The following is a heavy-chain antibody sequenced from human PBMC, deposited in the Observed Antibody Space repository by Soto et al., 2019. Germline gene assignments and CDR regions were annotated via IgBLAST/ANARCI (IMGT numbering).Heavy chain of an antibody. D-gene: IGHD2-8*01. CDR3: ARDPACTNGVCYTGDY. CDR2: ISSSSSTI. J-gene: IGHJ4*02. CDR1: GFTFSSYS. V-gene: IGHV3-48*01. Sequence: SCAASGFTFSSYSMTWVRQAPGKGLEWVSYISSSSSTIYYADSVKGRFTISRDNAKNSLYLQMNSLRAEDTAVYYCARDPACTNGVCYTGDYWGQGTLVTVSS.